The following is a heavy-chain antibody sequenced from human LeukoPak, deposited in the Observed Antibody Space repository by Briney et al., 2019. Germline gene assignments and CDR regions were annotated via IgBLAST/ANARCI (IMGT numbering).Heavy chain of an antibody. V-gene: IGHV3-11*04. CDR2: ISGSSSTI. CDR1: GFTFSDYY. J-gene: IGHJ4*02. D-gene: IGHD3-10*01. CDR3: AKDIGSYYDY. Sequence: GGSLRLSCAASGFTFSDYYMSWIRQAPGKGLEWVSYISGSSSTIYYADSVKGRFSISRDNSKNTLYLEMNSLRAEDTAVYYCAKDIGSYYDYWGQGILVTVSS.